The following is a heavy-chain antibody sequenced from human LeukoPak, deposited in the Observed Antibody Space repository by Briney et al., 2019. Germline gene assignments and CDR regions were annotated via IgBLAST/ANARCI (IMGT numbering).Heavy chain of an antibody. CDR3: ARVPVAPYYDFWSGYSDYYYMDV. D-gene: IGHD3-3*01. CDR2: INPNSGGT. CDR1: GYTLTGYY. V-gene: IGHV1-2*02. Sequence: GASVKVSCKASGYTLTGYYMHWVRQAPGQGLEWMGWINPNSGGTNYAQKFQGRVTMTRDTSISTAYMELSRLRSDDTAVYYCARVPVAPYYDFWSGYSDYYYMDVWGKGTTVTVSS. J-gene: IGHJ6*03.